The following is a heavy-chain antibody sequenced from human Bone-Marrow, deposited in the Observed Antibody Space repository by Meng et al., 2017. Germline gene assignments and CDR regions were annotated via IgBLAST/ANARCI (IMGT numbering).Heavy chain of an antibody. CDR2: INAGNGNT. D-gene: IGHD3-10*01. CDR3: ARDPPYGEYGGPFDY. V-gene: IGHV1-3*01. CDR1: GYTFTSYA. Sequence: QVQLGQSWAEVKKPGASVKVSCKASGYTFTSYAMHWVRQAPGQRLEWMGWINAGNGNTKYSQKFQGRVTITRDTSASTAYMELSSLRSEDTAVYYCARDPPYGEYGGPFDYWGQGTLVTVSS. J-gene: IGHJ4*02.